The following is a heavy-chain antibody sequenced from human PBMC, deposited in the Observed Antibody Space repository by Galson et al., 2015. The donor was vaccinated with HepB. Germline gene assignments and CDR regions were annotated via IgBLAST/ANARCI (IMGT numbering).Heavy chain of an antibody. J-gene: IGHJ3*02. Sequence: SLRLSCAASGFTVSSNYMSWVRQAPGKGLEWVSVIYSGGRTYYAGSVKGRFSISRDNSKNTLYLQMNSLRAEDTAVYYCARVRDSAFDIWGQGTTVTVSS. CDR3: ARVRDSAFDI. V-gene: IGHV3-53*01. CDR1: GFTVSSNY. CDR2: IYSGGRT. D-gene: IGHD2-15*01.